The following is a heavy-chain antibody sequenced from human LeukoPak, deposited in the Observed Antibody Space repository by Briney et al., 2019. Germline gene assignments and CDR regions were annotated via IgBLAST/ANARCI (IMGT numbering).Heavy chain of an antibody. V-gene: IGHV3-23*01. D-gene: IGHD3-10*01. CDR2: ITDSGGGT. Sequence: PGGSLRLSCAASGFTFSSYAMSWVRQAPGKGLEWVSGITDSGGGTFYADSVKGRFTISRDNSKNTLFLQLNSLRAEDTAVYYCAKRGAGYYFDYWGQGTLVTVSS. CDR3: AKRGAGYYFDY. J-gene: IGHJ4*02. CDR1: GFTFSSYA.